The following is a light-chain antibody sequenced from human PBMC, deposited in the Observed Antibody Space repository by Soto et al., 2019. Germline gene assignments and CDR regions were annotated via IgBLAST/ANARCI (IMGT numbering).Light chain of an antibody. V-gene: IGLV2-11*01. CDR1: RSDVGGYNY. CDR3: CSYADSHSYV. Sequence: QSVLTQPRSVSGSPGQSVTISCTGTRSDVGGYNYVSWYQQHPGKAPKLLIYGVSERPSGVPDRFSGSKSGSTASLTISGLQAEDEADYYCCSYADSHSYVCGTGTRSPS. CDR2: GVS. J-gene: IGLJ1*01.